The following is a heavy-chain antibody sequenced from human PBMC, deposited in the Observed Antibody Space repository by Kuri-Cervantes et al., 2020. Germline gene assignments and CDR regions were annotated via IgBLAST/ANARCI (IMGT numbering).Heavy chain of an antibody. CDR1: GFTFSDYY. Sequence: GGSLRLSCAASGFTFSDYYMSWIRQAPGKGLEWVSYISSSGSTIYYADPVKGRFTISRDNSKNTLYLQMNSLRAEDTAVYYCARDIGYQAAPVFQHWGQGILVTVSS. CDR3: ARDIGYQAAPVFQH. D-gene: IGHD3-22*01. CDR2: ISSSGSTI. J-gene: IGHJ1*01. V-gene: IGHV3-11*04.